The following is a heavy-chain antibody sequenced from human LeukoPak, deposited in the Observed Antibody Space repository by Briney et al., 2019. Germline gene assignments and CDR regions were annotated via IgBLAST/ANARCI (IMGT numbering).Heavy chain of an antibody. Sequence: KPSETLSLTCTVSGGSISSYYWSWIRQPPGKGLEWIGYIYYSGSTNYNPSLKSRVTISVDTSKNQFSLKLSSVTAADTAVYYCATYYYDSSGYMGFFDYWGQGTLVTVSS. CDR3: ATYYYDSSGYMGFFDY. CDR1: GGSISSYY. V-gene: IGHV4-59*01. J-gene: IGHJ4*02. D-gene: IGHD3-22*01. CDR2: IYYSGST.